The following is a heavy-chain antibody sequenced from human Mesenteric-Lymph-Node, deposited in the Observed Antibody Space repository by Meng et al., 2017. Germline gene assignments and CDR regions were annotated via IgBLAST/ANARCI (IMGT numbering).Heavy chain of an antibody. CDR2: ISNTYRT. V-gene: IGHV4-4*02. Sequence: QLQASGPGLVQPSGTLSLACGVSGDSIDNSKWWAWLRQSPGRGLEWIGEISNTYRTVYNPSLKRRLRISMDKSKIQFSLTLYSVTAADTAIYYCARERGREVGLFDFWGRGALVTVSS. D-gene: IGHD3-10*01. J-gene: IGHJ1*01. CDR1: GDSIDNSKW. CDR3: ARERGREVGLFDF.